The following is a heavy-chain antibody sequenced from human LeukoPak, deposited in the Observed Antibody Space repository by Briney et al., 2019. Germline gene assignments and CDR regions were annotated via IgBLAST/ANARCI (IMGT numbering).Heavy chain of an antibody. CDR3: ARSHRLRYFDWLLKDVKGVDWFDP. J-gene: IGHJ5*02. V-gene: IGHV1-2*02. Sequence: ASVKVSCKASGYTFTGYYMHWVRQAPGQGLEWIGWITPNGGGTNYAQKFQGRVTMTRDTSISTAYMELSRLRSDDTAVYYCARSHRLRYFDWLLKDVKGVDWFDPWGQGTLVTVSS. CDR1: GYTFTGYY. D-gene: IGHD3-9*01. CDR2: ITPNGGGT.